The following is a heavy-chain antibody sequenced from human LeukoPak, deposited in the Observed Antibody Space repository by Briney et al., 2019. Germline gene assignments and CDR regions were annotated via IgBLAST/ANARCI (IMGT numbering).Heavy chain of an antibody. J-gene: IGHJ4*02. CDR2: IYSGGST. Sequence: GGSLRLSCAASGFTFSSYAMSWVRQAPGKGLEWVSVIYSGGSTYYADSVKGRFTISRDNSKNTLYLQMNSLRAEDTAVYYCARMYYDSSGYFWRFYYFDYWGQGTLVTVSS. V-gene: IGHV3-53*01. CDR3: ARMYYDSSGYFWRFYYFDY. CDR1: GFTFSSYA. D-gene: IGHD3-22*01.